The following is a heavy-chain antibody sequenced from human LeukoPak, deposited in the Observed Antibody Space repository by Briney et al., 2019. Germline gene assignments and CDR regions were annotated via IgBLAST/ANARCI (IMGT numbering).Heavy chain of an antibody. D-gene: IGHD3-16*01. Sequence: PSETLSLTCAVYGGFFSGYCWSWIRQPPGKGLEWIGEINHSGSTNYNPSLKSRVTISVDTSKNQFSLKLSSVTAADTAVYYCARRIRRLGAFDIWGQGTMVTVSS. V-gene: IGHV4-34*01. J-gene: IGHJ3*02. CDR3: ARRIRRLGAFDI. CDR2: INHSGST. CDR1: GGFFSGYC.